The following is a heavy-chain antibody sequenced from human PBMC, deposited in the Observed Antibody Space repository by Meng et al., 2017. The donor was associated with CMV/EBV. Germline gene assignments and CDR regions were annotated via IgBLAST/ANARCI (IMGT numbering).Heavy chain of an antibody. V-gene: IGHV4-39*01. CDR3: ARSNERITIFGVVIKSRRNWFDP. CDR1: GGSISSSSYY. CDR2: IDYSGTT. D-gene: IGHD3-3*01. Sequence: SETLSLTCTVSGGSISSSSYYWGWIRQPPGKGLEWIGSIDYSGTTYYNPSLKSRVTISEDTSKNQFSLKLSSVTAADTAVYYCARSNERITIFGVVIKSRRNWFDPWGQGTLVTVSS. J-gene: IGHJ5*02.